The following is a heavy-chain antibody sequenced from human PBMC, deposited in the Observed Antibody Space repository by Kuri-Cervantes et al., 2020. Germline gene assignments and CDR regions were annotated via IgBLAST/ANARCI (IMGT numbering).Heavy chain of an antibody. V-gene: IGHV3-7*01. CDR1: GFTFSSYW. CDR3: AKDLDGWLQLNYGMDV. CDR2: IKQDGSEK. J-gene: IGHJ6*02. Sequence: GSLRLSCAASGFTFSSYWMSWVRQAPGKGLEWVANIKQDGSEKYYVDSVKGRFTISRDNAKNSLYLQMNSLRAEDTAVYYCAKDLDGWLQLNYGMDVWGQGTTVTVSS. D-gene: IGHD5-24*01.